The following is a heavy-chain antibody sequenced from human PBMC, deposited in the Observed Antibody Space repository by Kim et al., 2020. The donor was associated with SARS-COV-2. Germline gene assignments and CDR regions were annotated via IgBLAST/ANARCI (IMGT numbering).Heavy chain of an antibody. CDR2: VYGEDHIT. V-gene: IGHV3-66*01. J-gene: IGHJ4*02. Sequence: GGSLRLSCAASDFTVRSHYMSWVRQAPGKGLEWVAVVYGEDHITFYRDSVKDRFTISRDNYKNTLYLQMNSLRPEDTAVYYCASYNSGLYYFDYWGRGTL. CDR3: ASYNSGLYYFDY. CDR1: DFTVRSHY. D-gene: IGHD6-19*01.